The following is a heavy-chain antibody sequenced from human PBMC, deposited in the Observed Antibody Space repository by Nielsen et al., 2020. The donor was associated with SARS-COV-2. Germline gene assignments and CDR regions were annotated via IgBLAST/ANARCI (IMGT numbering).Heavy chain of an antibody. Sequence: GGSLRLSCAASGFTFSSYSMNWVRQAPGKGLEWVSPISSSSSYIYYADSVKGRFTISRDNAKNSLYLQMNSLRAEDTAVYYCARDLWDSSGWYVAPGTDYWGQGTLVTVSS. D-gene: IGHD6-19*01. V-gene: IGHV3-21*01. CDR1: GFTFSSYS. CDR3: ARDLWDSSGWYVAPGTDY. J-gene: IGHJ4*02. CDR2: ISSSSSYI.